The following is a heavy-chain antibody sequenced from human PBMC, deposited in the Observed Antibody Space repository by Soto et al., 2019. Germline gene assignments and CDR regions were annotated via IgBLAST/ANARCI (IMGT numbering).Heavy chain of an antibody. CDR1: GFTFSSYW. CDR2: INSDGSST. J-gene: IGHJ6*02. Sequence: EGSLRLSCAASGFTFSSYWMHWVRQAPGKGLVWVSRINSDGSSTSYADSVKGRFTISRDNAKNTLYLQMNSLRAEDTAVYYCAREEVDYYYYGMDVWGQGTTVTVSS. CDR3: AREEVDYYYYGMDV. D-gene: IGHD2-15*01. V-gene: IGHV3-74*01.